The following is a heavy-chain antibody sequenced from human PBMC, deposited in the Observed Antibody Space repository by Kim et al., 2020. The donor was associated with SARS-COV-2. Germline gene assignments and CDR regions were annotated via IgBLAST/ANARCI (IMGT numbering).Heavy chain of an antibody. CDR2: INHSGST. CDR1: GGSFSGYY. V-gene: IGHV4-34*01. J-gene: IGHJ4*02. CDR3: ARLTGYSSSRLNPEQVFRSSGWYYY. Sequence: SETLSLTCAVYGGSFSGYYWSWIRQPPGKGLEWIGEINHSGSTNYNPSLKSRVTISVDTSKNQFSLKLSSVTAADTAVYYCARLTGYSSSRLNPEQVFRSSGWYYYWGQGTLVTVSS. D-gene: IGHD6-13*01.